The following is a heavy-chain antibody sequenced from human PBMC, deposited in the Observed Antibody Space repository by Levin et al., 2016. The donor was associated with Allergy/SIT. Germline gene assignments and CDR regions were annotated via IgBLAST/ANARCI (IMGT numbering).Heavy chain of an antibody. V-gene: IGHV4-59*01. CDR1: GGSISSYY. CDR2: IYYSGST. CDR3: ARVATIFDQWAYYYYGMDV. J-gene: IGHJ6*02. D-gene: IGHD3-3*01. Sequence: SETLSLTCTVSGGSISSYYWSWIRQPPGKGLEWIGYIYYSGSTNYNPSLKSRVTISVDTSKNQFSLKLSSVTAADTAVYYCARVATIFDQWAYYYYGMDVWGQGTTVTVSS.